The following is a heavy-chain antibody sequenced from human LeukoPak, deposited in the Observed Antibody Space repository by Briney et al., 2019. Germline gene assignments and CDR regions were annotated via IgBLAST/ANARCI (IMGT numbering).Heavy chain of an antibody. J-gene: IGHJ6*03. CDR3: AKDRYCSSTSCHTMAYYYYYYMDV. CDR1: GFTFSSYG. Sequence: GGSLRLSCAASGFTFSSYGMHWVRQAPGKGLEWVAFIRYDGSNKYYADSVKGRFTISRDNSKNTLYLQMNSLRAEDTAVYYCAKDRYCSSTSCHTMAYYYYYYMDVWGKGTTVTVSS. D-gene: IGHD2-2*01. V-gene: IGHV3-30*02. CDR2: IRYDGSNK.